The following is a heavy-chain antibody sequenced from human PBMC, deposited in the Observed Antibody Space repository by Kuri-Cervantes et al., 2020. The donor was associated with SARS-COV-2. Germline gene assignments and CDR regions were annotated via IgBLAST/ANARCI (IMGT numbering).Heavy chain of an antibody. CDR2: ISYDGSNK. J-gene: IGHJ4*02. CDR1: GFTFSSYS. CDR3: ARAYSTAWHLVY. V-gene: IGHV3-30*03. D-gene: IGHD6-19*01. Sequence: GESLKISCAASGFTFSSYSMNWVRQAPGKGLEWVAVISYDGSNKYYADSVKGRFTISRDNSKNTLYLQMNSLRAEDTAVYYCARAYSTAWHLVYWGQGILVTVSS.